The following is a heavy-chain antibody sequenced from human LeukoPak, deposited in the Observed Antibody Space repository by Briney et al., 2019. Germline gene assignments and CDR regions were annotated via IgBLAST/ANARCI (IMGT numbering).Heavy chain of an antibody. V-gene: IGHV1-2*02. CDR2: ISPNSGGT. J-gene: IGHJ4*01. CDR3: ARRPDYGDY. Sequence: GSVKVSCKASGYSFTGYYIHWVRQAPGQGLEWMGWISPNSGGTNYAQNFQGRVTMTRDTSISTVYMELSGLRSDDTAVYYCARRPDYGDYWGHGTLVTVSS. CDR1: GYSFTGYY.